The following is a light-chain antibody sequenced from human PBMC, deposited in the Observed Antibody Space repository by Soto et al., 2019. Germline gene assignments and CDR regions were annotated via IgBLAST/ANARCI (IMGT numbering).Light chain of an antibody. CDR2: RNN. J-gene: IGLJ2*01. CDR3: AAWDDSLSGPV. CDR1: SSNIGNNY. Sequence: QSVLTQPPSASGTPGQRVTISFSGSSSNIGNNYLYWYQQLPGTSPQLLIYRNNQRPSGVPDRFSASKSGTSASLAISGLRSEDEADYYCAAWDDSLSGPVFGGGTKLTVL. V-gene: IGLV1-47*01.